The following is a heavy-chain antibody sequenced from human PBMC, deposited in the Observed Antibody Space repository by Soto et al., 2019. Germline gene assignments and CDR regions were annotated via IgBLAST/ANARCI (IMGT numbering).Heavy chain of an antibody. CDR3: ATAGSYRFDY. CDR1: GFTLSNYW. J-gene: IGHJ4*02. V-gene: IGHV3-74*01. D-gene: IGHD3-10*01. Sequence: PGGSLRLSCAASGFTLSNYWVHWVRQAPGKGLMWVSRISPDERFTNYADSVKGRFSISRDNAKNTVSLQMNSLRDEDTAVYYCATAGSYRFDYWGQGSSVTVSS. CDR2: ISPDERFT.